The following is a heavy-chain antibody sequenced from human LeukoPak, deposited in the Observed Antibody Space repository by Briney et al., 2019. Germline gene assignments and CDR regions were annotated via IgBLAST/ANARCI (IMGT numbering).Heavy chain of an antibody. CDR3: AKRKDGYNSNWFDP. D-gene: IGHD5-24*01. V-gene: IGHV3-23*01. Sequence: GGSLRLSSAASGFTFSSYAMSWVRQAPGKGLEWVSAISGSGGSTYYADSVKGRFTISRDNSKNTLYLQMNSLRAEDTAVYYCAKRKDGYNSNWFDPWGQGTLITVSS. J-gene: IGHJ5*02. CDR1: GFTFSSYA. CDR2: ISGSGGST.